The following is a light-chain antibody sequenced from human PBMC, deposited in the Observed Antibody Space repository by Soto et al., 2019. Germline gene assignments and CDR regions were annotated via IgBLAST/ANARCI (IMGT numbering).Light chain of an antibody. Sequence: DIVMTQTPDSLAVSLGERATINCKSSQSVLYNSKNDSYLTWYQQKPGQSPKVLIYWASTRESGVPDRFSGSVSGTDFTLTISILQAEDVAVYYCQQYYSLPWTFGQGTKVEIK. V-gene: IGKV4-1*01. CDR2: WAS. J-gene: IGKJ1*01. CDR1: QSVLYNSKNDSY. CDR3: QQYYSLPWT.